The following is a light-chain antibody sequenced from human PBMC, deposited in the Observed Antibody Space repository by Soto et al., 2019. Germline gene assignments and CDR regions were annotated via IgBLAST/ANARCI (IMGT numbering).Light chain of an antibody. J-gene: IGLJ2*01. Sequence: QSVLTQPPSVSAAPGQKVTISCSGSSSNIGDNSVSWYQQLPGTAPKLLIYDNNKRPSGIPDRFSGSKSGTSATLGITGLQTGDEADYYCGTWHSSLSAAYVVFGGGTKVTVL. CDR2: DNN. V-gene: IGLV1-51*01. CDR3: GTWHSSLSAAYVV. CDR1: SSNIGDNS.